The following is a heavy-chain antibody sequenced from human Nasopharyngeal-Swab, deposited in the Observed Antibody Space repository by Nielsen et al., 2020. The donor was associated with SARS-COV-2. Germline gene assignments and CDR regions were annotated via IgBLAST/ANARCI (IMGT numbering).Heavy chain of an antibody. D-gene: IGHD6-6*01. CDR3: ARRGIAARLDYYYYMDV. Sequence: GESLKISCKGSGSSFTSYWIGWVRQMPGKGLEWMGIIYPGDSDTRYSPSFQGQVTISADKSISTAYLQWSSLKASDTAMYYCARRGIAARLDYYYYMDVWGKGTTVTVSS. J-gene: IGHJ6*03. CDR1: GSSFTSYW. V-gene: IGHV5-51*01. CDR2: IYPGDSDT.